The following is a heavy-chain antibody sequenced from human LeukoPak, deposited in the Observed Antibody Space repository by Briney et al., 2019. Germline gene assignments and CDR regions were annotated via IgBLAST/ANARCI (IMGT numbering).Heavy chain of an antibody. D-gene: IGHD6-19*01. Sequence: ASVKVSCKVSGYTLTELSMHWVRQAPGKGLEWMGGFDPEDGEIIYAQKFQGRVTMTEDTSTDTAYMELSSLRSEDTAVYYCATAIAVAEKYYFDYWGQGTLVTVSS. CDR1: GYTLTELS. CDR3: ATAIAVAEKYYFDY. J-gene: IGHJ4*02. V-gene: IGHV1-24*01. CDR2: FDPEDGEI.